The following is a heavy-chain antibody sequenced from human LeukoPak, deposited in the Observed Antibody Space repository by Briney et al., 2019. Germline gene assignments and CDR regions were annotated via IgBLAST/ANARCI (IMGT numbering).Heavy chain of an antibody. V-gene: IGHV1-8*01. Sequence: GASVKVSCKASGYTFTSYDINWVRQATGQGLEWMGWMNPNSGNTGYAQKFQGRVTMTRNTSISTAYMELSNLRSEDTAVYNCARARSVVVPAAMRESYYYYYYMDVWGKGTTVTVSS. D-gene: IGHD2-2*01. CDR1: GYTFTSYD. CDR3: ARARSVVVPAAMRESYYYYYYMDV. CDR2: MNPNSGNT. J-gene: IGHJ6*03.